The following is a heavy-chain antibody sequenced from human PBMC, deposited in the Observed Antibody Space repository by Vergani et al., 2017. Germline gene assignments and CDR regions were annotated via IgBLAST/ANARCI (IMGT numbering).Heavy chain of an antibody. V-gene: IGHV3-33*06. J-gene: IGHJ3*02. CDR2: IWYDGSNK. Sequence: QVQLVESGGGVVQPGRSLRLSCAASGFTFSSYGMHWVRQAPGKGLEWVAVIWYDGSNKYYADSVKGRFTISRDNSKNTMYLQMNSLRAEDTAVYYCAKPGIAVAGNDAFDIWGQGTMVTVSS. D-gene: IGHD6-19*01. CDR3: AKPGIAVAGNDAFDI. CDR1: GFTFSSYG.